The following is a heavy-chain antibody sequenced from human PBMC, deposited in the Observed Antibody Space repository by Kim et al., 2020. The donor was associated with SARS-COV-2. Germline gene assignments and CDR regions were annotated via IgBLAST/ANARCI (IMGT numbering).Heavy chain of an antibody. CDR3: AREGVHYDILTGVYYFYGMYV. V-gene: IGHV4-61*02. D-gene: IGHD3-9*01. Sequence: SETLSLTCTVSGGSISSGSYYWSWIRQPAGKGLEWIGRIYTSGSTNYNPSLKSRVTISVDTSKNQFSLKLSSVTAADTAVYYCAREGVHYDILTGVYYFYGMYVWGQATTATVS. CDR2: IYTSGST. CDR1: GGSISSGSYY. J-gene: IGHJ6*02.